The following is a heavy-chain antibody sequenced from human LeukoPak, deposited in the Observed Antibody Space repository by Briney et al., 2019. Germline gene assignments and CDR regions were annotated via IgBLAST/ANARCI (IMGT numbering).Heavy chain of an antibody. V-gene: IGHV3-21*01. CDR1: GFTFNTFN. J-gene: IGHJ4*02. D-gene: IGHD3-9*01. CDR2: ITSGGDYI. CDR3: ARGHYDVLAASYKWTPDY. Sequence: GGSLRLSCAAPGFTFNTFNMNWVRQAPGKGLEWVSSITSGGDYIYYADSVKGRFTTSRDNAKNSLSLQLNSLRVEDTAVYYCARGHYDVLAASYKWTPDYWGQGILVTVSS.